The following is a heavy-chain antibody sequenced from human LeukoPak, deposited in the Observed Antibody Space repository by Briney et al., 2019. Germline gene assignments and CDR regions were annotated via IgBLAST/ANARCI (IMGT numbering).Heavy chain of an antibody. CDR3: ARERYSSSWD. CDR2: IYSGGST. D-gene: IGHD6-13*01. J-gene: IGHJ4*02. Sequence: PGGSRRLSCAASGFTVSSNYMSWVRQAPGKGLEWVSVIYSGGSTYYADSVKGRFTISRDNSKNTLYLQMNSLRAEDTAVYYCARERYSSSWDWGQGTLVTVSS. CDR1: GFTVSSNY. V-gene: IGHV3-53*01.